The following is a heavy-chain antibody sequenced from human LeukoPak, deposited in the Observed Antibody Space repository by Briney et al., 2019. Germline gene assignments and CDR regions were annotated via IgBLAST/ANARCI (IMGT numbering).Heavy chain of an antibody. CDR1: GFTFSAFN. CDR3: AKAGYCSSTSCYGGPNWFDP. CDR2: ITTSSSHI. V-gene: IGHV3-21*01. J-gene: IGHJ5*02. Sequence: GGSLRLSCAASGFTFSAFNMNWVRRTPGKGLEWVSSITTSSSHIFYADSVKGRFTISRDNAKNSLYLQMNSLRAEDTAVYYCAKAGYCSSTSCYGGPNWFDPWGQGTLVTVSS. D-gene: IGHD2-2*01.